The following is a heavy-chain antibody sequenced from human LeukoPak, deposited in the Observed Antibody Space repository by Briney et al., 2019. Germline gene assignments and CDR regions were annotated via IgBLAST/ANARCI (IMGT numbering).Heavy chain of an antibody. D-gene: IGHD6-19*01. V-gene: IGHV3-23*01. CDR1: GFTFSSYA. CDR2: ISGSGGST. Sequence: GGSLRLSCAASGFTFSSYAMSWVRQAPGKGVEWVSAISGSGGSTYYADSVKGRFTISRDNSKNTLYLQMNSLRAEDTAVYYCAKDQKQWLVYDAFDIWGQGTMVTVSS. CDR3: AKDQKQWLVYDAFDI. J-gene: IGHJ3*02.